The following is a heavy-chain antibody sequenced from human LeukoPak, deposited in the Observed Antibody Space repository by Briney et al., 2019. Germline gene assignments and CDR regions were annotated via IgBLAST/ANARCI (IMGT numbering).Heavy chain of an antibody. CDR2: IDRDDDK. V-gene: IGHV2-70*11. Sequence: SGPTLVKHTQTLTLTCTFSGFSLSTSGMCVSWIRQPPGKALEWLARIDRDDDKYYSTSLKTRLTISKDTSKNQVVLTMTNMDPVDTATYYCARSTLYYYDSSGYYXXXDYWGQGTLXTVSS. D-gene: IGHD3-22*01. J-gene: IGHJ4*02. CDR3: ARSTLYYYDSSGYYXXXDY. CDR1: GFSLSTSGMC.